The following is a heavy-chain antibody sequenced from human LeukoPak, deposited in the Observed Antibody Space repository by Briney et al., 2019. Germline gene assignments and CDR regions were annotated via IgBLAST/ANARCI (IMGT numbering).Heavy chain of an antibody. CDR1: GFTFSNFG. CDR3: AREFTTVVTGRFFDY. V-gene: IGHV3-30-3*01. Sequence: PGRSLRLPCAASGFTFSNFGMHWFRQAPGRGLEWVAVISYDGSNEDYADSVKGRFTVSRDNSKNTLYLQMNSLRVEDTAVYYCAREFTTVVTGRFFDYWGQGTLVTVSS. D-gene: IGHD4-23*01. J-gene: IGHJ4*02. CDR2: ISYDGSNE.